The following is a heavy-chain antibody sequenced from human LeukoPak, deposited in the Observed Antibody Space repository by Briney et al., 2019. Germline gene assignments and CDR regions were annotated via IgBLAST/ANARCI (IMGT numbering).Heavy chain of an antibody. CDR3: ARSTSSGYQEFDF. Sequence: SETLSLTCSVSGYSISNGYDWGWIRQPPGKGLEWIGNIYHSGITYYTPSLKSRVTISADTSENQISLKLRSVTAADTALYYCARSTSSGYQEFDFWGQGIMVTVSS. CDR2: IYHSGIT. D-gene: IGHD3-22*01. J-gene: IGHJ4*02. CDR1: GYSISNGYD. V-gene: IGHV4-38-2*02.